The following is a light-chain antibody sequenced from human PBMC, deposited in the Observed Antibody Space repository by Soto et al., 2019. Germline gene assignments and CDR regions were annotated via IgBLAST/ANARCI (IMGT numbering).Light chain of an antibody. V-gene: IGKV1-39*01. J-gene: IGKJ2*01. CDR2: AAS. Sequence: DRPMTQSPSSLSASVGDRVTITCRASQSISNYLNWYQQKPGKAPKLLISAASSLQSGVPSRFSGSGSGKDFTLTISSLQPEDFATYYCQQGYSTPHTFGQGTKLEIK. CDR1: QSISNY. CDR3: QQGYSTPHT.